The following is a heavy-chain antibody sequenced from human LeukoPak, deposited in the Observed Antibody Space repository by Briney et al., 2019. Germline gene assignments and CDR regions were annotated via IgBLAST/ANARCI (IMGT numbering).Heavy chain of an antibody. CDR2: IYYSGST. CDR3: ARHDTMIVVVDY. V-gene: IGHV4-39*01. Sequence: PSETLSLTCTVSGGSISSSSYYWGWIRQPPGKGLEWIGSIYYSGSTYYNPSLKSRVTISVDTSKNQFSLKLSSATAADTAVYYCARHDTMIVVVDYWGQGTLVTVSS. CDR1: GGSISSSSYY. J-gene: IGHJ4*02. D-gene: IGHD3-22*01.